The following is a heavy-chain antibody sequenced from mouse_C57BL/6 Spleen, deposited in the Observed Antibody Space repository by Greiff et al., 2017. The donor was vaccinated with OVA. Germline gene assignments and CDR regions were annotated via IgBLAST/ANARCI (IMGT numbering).Heavy chain of an antibody. CDR3: ARRTTVVEDYYAMDY. CDR2: IYPRSGNT. D-gene: IGHD1-1*01. V-gene: IGHV1-81*01. J-gene: IGHJ4*01. Sequence: QVQLQQSGAELARPGASVQLSCKASGYTFTSYGISWVKQRTGQGLEWIGEIYPRSGNTYYNEKFKGKATLTADKSSSTAYMELRSLTSEDSAVYFCARRTTVVEDYYAMDYWGQGTSVTVSS. CDR1: GYTFTSYG.